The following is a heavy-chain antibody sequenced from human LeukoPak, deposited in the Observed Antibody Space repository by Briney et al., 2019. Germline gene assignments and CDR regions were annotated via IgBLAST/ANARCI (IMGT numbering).Heavy chain of an antibody. CDR2: IIPIFGTA. CDR3: ARDRVSASSNHAFDI. J-gene: IGHJ3*02. Sequence: ASVKLSCKASGGTFSSYAISWVRQAPGQGLEWMGGIIPIFGTANYAQKFQGRVTITADKSTSTAYMELSSLRSEDTAVYYCARDRVSASSNHAFDIWGQGTMVTVSS. D-gene: IGHD2-2*01. V-gene: IGHV1-69*06. CDR1: GGTFSSYA.